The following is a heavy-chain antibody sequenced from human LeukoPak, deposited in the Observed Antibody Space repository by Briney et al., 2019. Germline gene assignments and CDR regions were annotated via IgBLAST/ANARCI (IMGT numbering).Heavy chain of an antibody. Sequence: QSGGSLRLSCVASGFTFRTYEMNWVRQAPGKGLEWVSFISSSGTTMYYAGSVQGRFTISRDNTENSLSLQMDSLRAEDTALYFCARGGDYGDYFDYWGQGSLVTVSS. J-gene: IGHJ4*02. CDR3: ARGGDYGDYFDY. CDR2: ISSSGTTM. D-gene: IGHD4-17*01. V-gene: IGHV3-48*03. CDR1: GFTFRTYE.